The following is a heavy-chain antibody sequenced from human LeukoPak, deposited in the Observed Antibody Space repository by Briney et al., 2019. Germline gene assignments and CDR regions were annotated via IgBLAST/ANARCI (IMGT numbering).Heavy chain of an antibody. J-gene: IGHJ4*02. CDR1: GFTFSSYE. CDR2: ISRSGTTM. CDR3: ARSVQWLPY. D-gene: IGHD6-19*01. V-gene: IGHV3-48*03. Sequence: PGGSLELSCVASGFTFSSYEMNWLRPSPGKGLEWVSYISRSGTTMYYADSVKGRFTISRDNAKNSLYLQMNSLRAEDTAIYYCARSVQWLPYWGQGTLVTVSS.